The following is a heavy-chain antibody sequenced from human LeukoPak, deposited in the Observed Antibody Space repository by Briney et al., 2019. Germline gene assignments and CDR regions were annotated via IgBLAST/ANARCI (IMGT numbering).Heavy chain of an antibody. V-gene: IGHV3-21*01. CDR1: GFTFSSYS. CDR3: ARDEDGYNYY. J-gene: IGHJ4*02. CDR2: ISSSSSYI. Sequence: GGSLRLSCAASGFTFSSYSMNWVRQAPGKGLEWVSSISSSSSYIYYADSVKGRFTISRDNAKNSLYLQMNSLRAEDMAVYYCARDEDGYNYYWGQGTLVTVSS. D-gene: IGHD5-24*01.